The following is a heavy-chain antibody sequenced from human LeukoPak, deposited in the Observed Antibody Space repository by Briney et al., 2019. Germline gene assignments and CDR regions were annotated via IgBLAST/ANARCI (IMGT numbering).Heavy chain of an antibody. V-gene: IGHV3-21*01. CDR3: ASHWDAYYYDSSGNVHYFDY. D-gene: IGHD3-22*01. Sequence: KPGGSLRLSCAASGFTFSSYSMNWVRQAPGKGLEWVSSISSSSSYIYYADSVKGRFTISRDNAKNSLYLQMNSLRAEDTAVYYCASHWDAYYYDSSGNVHYFDYWGQGTLVTVSS. CDR1: GFTFSSYS. J-gene: IGHJ4*02. CDR2: ISSSSSYI.